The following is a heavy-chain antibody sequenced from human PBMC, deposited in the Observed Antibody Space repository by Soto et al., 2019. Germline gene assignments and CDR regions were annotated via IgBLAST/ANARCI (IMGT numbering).Heavy chain of an antibody. CDR1: GFTFNYYW. Sequence: EVQLVESEGGLVQRGGSRRLSCEASGFTFNYYWMPWFRQAPGQGLVWVAHIQNDGSRTTYAGSVKGRFTSSRDNAKNTMYRQMNRLRAEDTAVYYCARGDLGGFDLWGPGTTVTVSS. CDR3: ARGDLGGFDL. J-gene: IGHJ3*01. D-gene: IGHD2-21*02. V-gene: IGHV3-74*01. CDR2: IQNDGSRT.